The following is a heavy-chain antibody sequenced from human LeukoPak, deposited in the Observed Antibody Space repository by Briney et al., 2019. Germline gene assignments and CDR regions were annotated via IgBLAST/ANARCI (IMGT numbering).Heavy chain of an antibody. J-gene: IGHJ6*03. V-gene: IGHV4-59*01. D-gene: IGHD4-17*01. Sequence: PSETLSPTCTVSGGSISSYYWSWIRQPPGKGLEWIGYIYYSGSTNYNPSLKSRVTISVDTSKNQFSLKLSSVTAADTAVYYCARVMGTTVTTSYYYYMDVWGKGTTVTISS. CDR2: IYYSGST. CDR3: ARVMGTTVTTSYYYYMDV. CDR1: GGSISSYY.